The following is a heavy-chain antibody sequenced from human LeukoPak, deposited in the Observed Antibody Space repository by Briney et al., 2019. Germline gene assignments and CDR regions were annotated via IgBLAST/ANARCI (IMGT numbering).Heavy chain of an antibody. J-gene: IGHJ4*02. CDR1: GGSISSSSYY. Sequence: SETLSLTCNVSGGSISSSSYYWGWIRQPPGKGLEWIGSIYYSGSTYYNPSLKSRVTISVDTSKNQFSLKLSSVTAADTAVYYCAIDGGGSYKDLPFDYWGQGTLVTVSS. D-gene: IGHD1-26*01. V-gene: IGHV4-39*07. CDR2: IYYSGST. CDR3: AIDGGGSYKDLPFDY.